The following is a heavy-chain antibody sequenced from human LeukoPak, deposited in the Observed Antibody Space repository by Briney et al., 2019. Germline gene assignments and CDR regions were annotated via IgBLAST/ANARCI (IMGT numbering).Heavy chain of an antibody. CDR2: ISASNGNT. CDR3: AREYYYDSSGYYYVEWYFDY. Sequence: ASVKVSCKASAYTFSSYAISWVRQAPGQGLEWMGWISASNGNTNYAQKLHGRVTMTTDTSTSTAYMELRSLRSDDTAVYYCAREYYYDSSGYYYVEWYFDYWGQGTLVTVSS. J-gene: IGHJ4*02. V-gene: IGHV1-18*01. CDR1: AYTFSSYA. D-gene: IGHD3-22*01.